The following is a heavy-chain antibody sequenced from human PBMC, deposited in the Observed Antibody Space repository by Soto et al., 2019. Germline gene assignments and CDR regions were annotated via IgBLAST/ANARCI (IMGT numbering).Heavy chain of an antibody. Sequence: ASVKVSCKASGYTFTSYYMHWVRQAPGQGLEWMGIINPSGGSTSYAQKFQGRVTMTRDTSTSTVYMELSSLRSEDTAVYYCARELGYSSGWTGKYYYYGMDVWGQGTTVTVSS. D-gene: IGHD6-19*01. CDR2: INPSGGST. V-gene: IGHV1-46*01. J-gene: IGHJ6*02. CDR3: ARELGYSSGWTGKYYYYGMDV. CDR1: GYTFTSYY.